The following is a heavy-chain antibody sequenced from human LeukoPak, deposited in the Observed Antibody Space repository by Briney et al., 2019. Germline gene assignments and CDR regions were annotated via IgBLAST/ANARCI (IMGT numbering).Heavy chain of an antibody. V-gene: IGHV4-34*01. D-gene: IGHD5-24*01. CDR3: ARGNYPRY. J-gene: IGHJ4*02. Sequence: SETLSLTCAVYGGSFSGYYWSWIRQPPGKGLEWIGEINHSGSTNYNPSLKSRVTISVDTSKNQFSLKLSSVTAADTAVYYCARGNYPRYWGQRTLVTVSS. CDR2: INHSGST. CDR1: GGSFSGYY.